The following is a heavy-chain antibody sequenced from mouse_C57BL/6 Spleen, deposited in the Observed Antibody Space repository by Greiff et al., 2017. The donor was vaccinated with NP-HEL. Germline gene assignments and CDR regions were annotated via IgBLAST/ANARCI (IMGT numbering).Heavy chain of an antibody. CDR2: IDPSDSYT. CDR1: GYTFTSYW. D-gene: IGHD2-14*01. J-gene: IGHJ3*01. V-gene: IGHV1-69*01. CDR3: ARSTRGSFAY. Sequence: VQLQQPGAELVMPGASVKLSCKASGYTFTSYWMHWVKQRPGQGLEWIGEIDPSDSYTNYNQKFKGKSTLTVDKSSSTAYMQLSSLTSEDSAVYYCARSTRGSFAYWGQGTPLTVSA.